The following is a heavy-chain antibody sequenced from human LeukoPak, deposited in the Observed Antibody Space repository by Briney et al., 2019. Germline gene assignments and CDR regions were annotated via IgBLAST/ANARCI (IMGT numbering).Heavy chain of an antibody. CDR1: GYSISSGYY. J-gene: IGHJ5*02. CDR2: IYYSGST. D-gene: IGHD6-13*01. V-gene: IGHV4-38-2*02. CDR3: ASSSSWYGENWFDP. Sequence: SETLSLTCTVSGYSISSGYYWGCFRQPPGEGLEWIGYIYYSGSTNYNPSLKSRVTISVDTSKNQFSLKLSSVTAADTAVYYCASSSSWYGENWFDPWGQGTLVTVSS.